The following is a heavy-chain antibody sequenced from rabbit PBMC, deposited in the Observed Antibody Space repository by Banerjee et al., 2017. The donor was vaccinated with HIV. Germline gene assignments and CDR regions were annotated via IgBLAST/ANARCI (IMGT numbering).Heavy chain of an antibody. D-gene: IGHD6-1*01. CDR3: ARAGRTDYGYAIYYGMDL. Sequence: QSLEESGGDLVKPGASLILTSTASGFDLSSYWMYWVRQSPGKGLEWVGCIYSGDGRTYYASRAKGRFTISKTSSTTVALQMTSLTVADTATYFCARAGRTDYGYAIYYGMDLWGPGTLVTVS. J-gene: IGHJ6*01. V-gene: IGHV1S40*01. CDR2: IYSGDGRT. CDR1: GFDLSSYW.